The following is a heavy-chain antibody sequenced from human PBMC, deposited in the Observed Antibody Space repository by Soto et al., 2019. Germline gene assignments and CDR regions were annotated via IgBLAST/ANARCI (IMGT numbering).Heavy chain of an antibody. CDR3: ARQGYCSNTACYTVDY. J-gene: IGHJ4*02. CDR2: IYPGDSNT. Sequence: GESLKISCTGSGYSFTNYWIGWVRQMPGKGLEWMGVIYPGDSNTRYSPSFQGQVTISADKSISTAYLQWSSLKASDTAMYFCARQGYCSNTACYTVDYWGQGTLVTVSS. CDR1: GYSFTNYW. V-gene: IGHV5-51*01. D-gene: IGHD2-2*02.